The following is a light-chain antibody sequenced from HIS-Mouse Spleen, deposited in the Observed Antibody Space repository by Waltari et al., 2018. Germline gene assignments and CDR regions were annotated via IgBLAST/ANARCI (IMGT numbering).Light chain of an antibody. CDR3: AAWDDSLNGVV. J-gene: IGLJ2*01. CDR1: SPNIGSNT. Sequence: QSVLTQPPSASGTPGQRATISCSGSSPNIGSNTVNWYQQLPGTAPKLLIYSNNQRAAGVPYRFSGSKSCTSASLAISGLQSEDEADYYCAAWDDSLNGVVFGGGTKLTVL. V-gene: IGLV1-44*01. CDR2: SNN.